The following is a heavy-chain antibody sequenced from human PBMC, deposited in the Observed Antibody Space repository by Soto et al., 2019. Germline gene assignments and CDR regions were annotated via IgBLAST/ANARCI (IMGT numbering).Heavy chain of an antibody. CDR2: ISYDGSNK. V-gene: IGHV3-30-3*01. CDR1: GFTFSSYA. J-gene: IGHJ6*02. CDR3: ARQDIVVVVAAETYGMDV. D-gene: IGHD2-15*01. Sequence: GGSLRLSCAASGFTFSSYAMHWVRQAPGKGLEWVAVISYDGSNKYYADSVKGRFTISRDNSKNTLYLQMNSLRAEDTAVYYCARQDIVVVVAAETYGMDVWGQGTTVTVSS.